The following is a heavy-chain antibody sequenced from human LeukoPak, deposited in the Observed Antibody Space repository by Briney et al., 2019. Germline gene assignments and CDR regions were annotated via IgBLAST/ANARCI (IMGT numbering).Heavy chain of an antibody. CDR3: ARAVYFDILTGYYKGEYFDY. CDR2: IKQDGSEK. J-gene: IGHJ4*02. V-gene: IGHV3-7*04. D-gene: IGHD3-9*01. CDR1: GFTFSSYS. Sequence: GGSLRLSCAASGFTFSSYSMNWVRQAPGKGLEWVANIKQDGSEKYYVDSVKGRFTISRDNAKNSLYLQMHSLRAEDTAVYYCARAVYFDILTGYYKGEYFDYWGQGTLVTVSS.